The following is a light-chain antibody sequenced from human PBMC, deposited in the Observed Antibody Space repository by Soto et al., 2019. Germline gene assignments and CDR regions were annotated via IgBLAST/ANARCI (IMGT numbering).Light chain of an antibody. V-gene: IGLV2-23*01. J-gene: IGLJ2*01. CDR3: CSYAGSSTWV. CDR1: SSDVGTYNL. Sequence: QSALTQPASVSRSPGQSITISCTGTSSDVGTYNLVSWYQQHPGKAPKLMIYEGSKRPSGVSNRFSGSKSGNTASLTISGLQAEDEADYYCCSYAGSSTWVFGGGTK. CDR2: EGS.